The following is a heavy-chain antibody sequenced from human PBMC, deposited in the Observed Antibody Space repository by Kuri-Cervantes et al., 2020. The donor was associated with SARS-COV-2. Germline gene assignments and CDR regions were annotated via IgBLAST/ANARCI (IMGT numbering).Heavy chain of an antibody. J-gene: IGHJ4*02. CDR3: ARTQYSSSSIALDY. Sequence: GGSLRLSCAASGFTFSSYWMSWVRQAPGKGLEWVANIKQDGSEKYYVDSVKGRFTISRDNAKNSLYLQMNSLRAEDTAVYYCARTQYSSSSIALDYWGQGTLVTVSS. V-gene: IGHV3-7*01. CDR2: IKQDGSEK. CDR1: GFTFSSYW. D-gene: IGHD6-6*01.